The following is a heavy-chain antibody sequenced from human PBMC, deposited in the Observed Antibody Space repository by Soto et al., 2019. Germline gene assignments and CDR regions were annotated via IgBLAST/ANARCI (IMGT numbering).Heavy chain of an antibody. V-gene: IGHV3-33*01. D-gene: IGHD4-17*01. CDR3: ARNLRRMTTVTDDAFDI. J-gene: IGHJ3*02. Sequence: QVQLVESGGGVVQPGRSLRLSCAASGFTFSSYGMHWVSRAPGKGLEWVAVIWYDGSNKYYADSVKGRFTISRDNSKNTLYLQMNSLRAEDTAVYYCARNLRRMTTVTDDAFDIWGQGTMVTVSS. CDR1: GFTFSSYG. CDR2: IWYDGSNK.